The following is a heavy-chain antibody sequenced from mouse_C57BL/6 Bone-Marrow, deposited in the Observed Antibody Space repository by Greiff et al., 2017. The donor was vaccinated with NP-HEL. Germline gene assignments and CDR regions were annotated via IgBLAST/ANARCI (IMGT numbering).Heavy chain of an antibody. Sequence: EVQVVESGGGLVQPGGSLKLSCAASGFTFSDYYMYWVRQTPEKRLEWVAYISNGGGSTYYPDTVQGRFTISRDNAKNTLYLQMSRLKSEDTAMYYCAGPDYVGSSVWYFDVWGTGTTVTVSS. CDR2: ISNGGGST. D-gene: IGHD1-1*01. J-gene: IGHJ1*03. CDR3: AGPDYVGSSVWYFDV. CDR1: GFTFSDYY. V-gene: IGHV5-12*01.